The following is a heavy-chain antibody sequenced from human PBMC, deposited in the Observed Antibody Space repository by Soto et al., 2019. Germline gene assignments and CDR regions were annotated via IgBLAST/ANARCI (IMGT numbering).Heavy chain of an antibody. CDR3: VRFGGAAAGPGDY. D-gene: IGHD6-13*01. J-gene: IGHJ4*02. CDR1: EFTFSSYE. V-gene: IGHV3-48*03. Sequence: GGSLRLSCVASEFTFSSYEMNWVRQAPGKGLEWLSYISSSGTTIYYTDSVKGRFTISRDNAKKSLYLQMNSLRAEDTAVYYCVRFGGAAAGPGDYWGQGTLVTVS. CDR2: ISSSGTTI.